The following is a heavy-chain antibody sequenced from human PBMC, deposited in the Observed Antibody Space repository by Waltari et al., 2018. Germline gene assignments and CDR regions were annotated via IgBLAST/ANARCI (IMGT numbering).Heavy chain of an antibody. D-gene: IGHD4-17*01. CDR2: INSDGSGT. CDR3: ARSCGLRCHWFDP. Sequence: MHWVRQAPGKGLVWVSRINSDGSGTSYADSVKGRFTISRDNTKNTLYLQMNSLRAEDTAVYDCARSCGLRCHWFDPWGQGTLVTVSS. V-gene: IGHV3-74*01. J-gene: IGHJ5*02.